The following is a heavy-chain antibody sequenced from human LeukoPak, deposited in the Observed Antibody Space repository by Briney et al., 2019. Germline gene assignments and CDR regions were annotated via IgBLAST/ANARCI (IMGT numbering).Heavy chain of an antibody. CDR3: ATSAVYDFWSGYYAMDV. V-gene: IGHV1-2*02. D-gene: IGHD3-3*01. CDR2: INPNSGGT. CDR1: GYTFTGYY. Sequence: ASVKVSCKASGYTFTGYYMHWVRQAPGQGLEWMGWINPNSGGTNYAQKFQGRVTMTEDTSTDTAYMELSSLRSEDTAVYYCATSAVYDFWSGYYAMDVWGKGTTVTVSS. J-gene: IGHJ6*03.